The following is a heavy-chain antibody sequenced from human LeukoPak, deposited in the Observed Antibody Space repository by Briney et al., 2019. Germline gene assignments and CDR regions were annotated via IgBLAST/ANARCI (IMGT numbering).Heavy chain of an antibody. CDR3: ARYFDS. V-gene: IGHV3-15*01. CDR2: ITNKNEGETT. Sequence: PGGSLRLSCTASGFTFNNAWMNWVRQAPGKGLEWVGRITNKNEGETTDYAAPVKGRFTISRDNAKNSLYLKMNSLRDEDTAVYYCARYFDSWGQGTLVTVSS. J-gene: IGHJ4*02. CDR1: GFTFNNAW.